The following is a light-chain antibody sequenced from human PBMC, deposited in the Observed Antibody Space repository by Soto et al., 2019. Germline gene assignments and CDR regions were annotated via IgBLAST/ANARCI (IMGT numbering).Light chain of an antibody. CDR1: SSDVGDYNF. CDR2: DVS. Sequence: QSVLTQPRSVSGSPGQSVTISCTGTSSDVGDYNFVSWHQQHPGKAPKLVIYDVSKRPSGVPDRFSGSKSGNTASLTISGLQAEDEADYYCRSYAGSYSYVFGTGTKVTVL. CDR3: RSYAGSYSYV. V-gene: IGLV2-11*01. J-gene: IGLJ1*01.